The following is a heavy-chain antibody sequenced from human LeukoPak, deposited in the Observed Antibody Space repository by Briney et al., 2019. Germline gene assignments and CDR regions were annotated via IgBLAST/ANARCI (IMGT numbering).Heavy chain of an antibody. V-gene: IGHV1-18*01. CDR1: GYTFTNFG. Sequence: ASVKVSCKASGYTFTNFGISWVRQAPGQGLEWMGWITPYNGNTNYAQKFQGRVTMTRDTSTSTVYMELSSLRSEDTAVYYCAREMATYYYYYYMDVWGKGTTVTISS. CDR3: AREMATYYYYYYMDV. J-gene: IGHJ6*03. CDR2: ITPYNGNT. D-gene: IGHD5-24*01.